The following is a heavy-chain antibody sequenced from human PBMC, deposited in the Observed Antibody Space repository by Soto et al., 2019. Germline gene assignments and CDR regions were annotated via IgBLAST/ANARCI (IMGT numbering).Heavy chain of an antibody. D-gene: IGHD1-26*01. CDR1: GGSISSGGYS. CDR3: ASNRGGSPTIFDS. V-gene: IGHV4-30-2*01. J-gene: IGHJ4*02. Sequence: QLQLQESGSGLVKPSQTLSLTCAVSGGSISSGGYSWSWVRQPPGKGLEWIGYIYHSGSTAYNPSLKSRVTLSVDRAKNQFSPKLSSVTAADTAVYYCASNRGGSPTIFDSWGQGTLVTVSS. CDR2: IYHSGST.